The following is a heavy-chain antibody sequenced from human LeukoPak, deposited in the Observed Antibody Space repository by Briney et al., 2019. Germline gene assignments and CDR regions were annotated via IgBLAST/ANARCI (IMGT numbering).Heavy chain of an antibody. J-gene: IGHJ4*02. D-gene: IGHD3-10*01. Sequence: GESLKISCKGSGYSFTSYWIGWVRQMPGKGLEWMGIIYPGDSDTRYSPSFQGQVTISADKSISTAYLQWSSLKASDTAMYYCAVGYGSGSYYNSLDYWGQGTLVTVSS. CDR2: IYPGDSDT. V-gene: IGHV5-51*01. CDR3: AVGYGSGSYYNSLDY. CDR1: GYSFTSYW.